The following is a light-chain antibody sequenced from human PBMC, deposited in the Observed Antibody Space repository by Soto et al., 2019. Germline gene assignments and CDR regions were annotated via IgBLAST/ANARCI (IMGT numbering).Light chain of an antibody. V-gene: IGKV1-5*03. Sequence: DIQMTQSPSTLSASVGDRVTITCRASQSIGDYLAWYQQKPGTAPNLLIYQASRLESGVPLRFSGSGSGTEFTLTISSLQPDDFATYYCQQYNSYWTFGQGTKVEIK. CDR1: QSIGDY. CDR3: QQYNSYWT. CDR2: QAS. J-gene: IGKJ1*01.